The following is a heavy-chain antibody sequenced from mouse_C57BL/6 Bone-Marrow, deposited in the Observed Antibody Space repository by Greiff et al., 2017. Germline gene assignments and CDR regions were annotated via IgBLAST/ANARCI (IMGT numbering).Heavy chain of an antibody. J-gene: IGHJ2*01. CDR2: ISYDGSN. CDR1: GYSITSGYY. D-gene: IGHD2-1*01. V-gene: IGHV3-6*01. Sequence: EVQLQESGPGLVKPSQSLSLTCSVTGYSITSGYYWNWIRQFPGNKLEWMGYISYDGSNNYNPSLKNRISITRDTSKNQFFLKLNSVTTEDTATXYGARVFYYGIDYWGQGTTLTVSS. CDR3: ARVFYYGIDY.